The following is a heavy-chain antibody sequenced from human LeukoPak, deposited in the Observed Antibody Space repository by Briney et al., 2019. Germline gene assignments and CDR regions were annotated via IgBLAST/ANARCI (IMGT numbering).Heavy chain of an antibody. V-gene: IGHV1-8*02. CDR2: INPNSGNT. CDR3: ARVAGNCGGDCYRLVY. D-gene: IGHD2-21*01. J-gene: IGHJ4*02. CDR1: GYTFTVYY. Sequence: ASVKVSCKASGYTFTVYYMHWVRQAPGQGLEWMGWINPNSGNTGYALKFQGRVTMTRNTSISTAYMELSSLRSEDTAVYYCARVAGNCGGDCYRLVYWGQGTLVTVAS.